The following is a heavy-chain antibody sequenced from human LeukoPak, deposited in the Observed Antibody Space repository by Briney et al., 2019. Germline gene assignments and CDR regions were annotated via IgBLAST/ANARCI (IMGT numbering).Heavy chain of an antibody. V-gene: IGHV3-21*01. CDR1: GFTFSSYS. J-gene: IGHJ4*02. CDR2: ISSSSSFI. Sequence: GGSLRLSCAASGFTFSSYSMNWVRQAPGKGLEWVSSISSSSSFIYYADSVKGRFTISRDNAKNSLYLQMNSLRAEDTAVYCCAREGLRYYYDSSGYYAFDYWGQGTLVTVSS. D-gene: IGHD3-22*01. CDR3: AREGLRYYYDSSGYYAFDY.